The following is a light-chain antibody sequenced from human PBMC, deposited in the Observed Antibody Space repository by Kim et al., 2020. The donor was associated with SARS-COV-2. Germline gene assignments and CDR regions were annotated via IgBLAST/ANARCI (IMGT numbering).Light chain of an antibody. CDR2: SNN. V-gene: IGLV1-44*01. CDR3: EAWDDSLV. J-gene: IGLJ2*01. Sequence: GTTGQRVTISCSGSSSNIGSNTVNWYQQLPGTAPKLLIYSNNQRPSGVPDRFSGSKSGTSASLAISGLQSEDEADYYCEAWDDSLVFGGGTKLTVL. CDR1: SSNIGSNT.